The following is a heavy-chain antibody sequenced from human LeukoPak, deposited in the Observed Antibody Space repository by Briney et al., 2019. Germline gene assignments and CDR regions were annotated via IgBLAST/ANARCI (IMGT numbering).Heavy chain of an antibody. V-gene: IGHV1-46*01. Sequence: GASVKVSCKASGGTFSSYAISWVRQAPGQGLEWMGIINPSGGSTSYAQKFQGRVTMTRDTSTSTVYMELSSLRSEDTAVYYCARDRGEKLANNWFDPWGQGTLVTVSS. CDR3: ARDRGEKLANNWFDP. CDR1: GGTFSSYA. J-gene: IGHJ5*02. CDR2: INPSGGST. D-gene: IGHD6-13*01.